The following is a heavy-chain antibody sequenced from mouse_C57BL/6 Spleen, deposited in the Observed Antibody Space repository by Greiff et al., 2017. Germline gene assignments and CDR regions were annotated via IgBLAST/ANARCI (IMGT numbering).Heavy chain of an antibody. CDR3: ARYYSSSYGYYFDY. J-gene: IGHJ2*01. CDR2: IAPNSGGT. Sequence: QVQLKQPGAELVKPGASVKLSCKASGYTFTSYWMHWVKQRPGRGLEWIGRIAPNSGGTKYNEKFKSKATLTVDKPSSTAYMQLSSLPSEDSAVYYCARYYSSSYGYYFDYWGQGTTRTAAS. D-gene: IGHD1-1*01. V-gene: IGHV1-72*01. CDR1: GYTFTSYW.